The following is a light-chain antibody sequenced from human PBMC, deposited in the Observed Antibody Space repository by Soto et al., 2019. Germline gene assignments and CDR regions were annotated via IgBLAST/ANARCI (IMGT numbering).Light chain of an antibody. V-gene: IGKV1-5*03. CDR2: KAS. CDR1: QSISSW. Sequence: DIQMTQSPSTLSASVGDRVTITCRASQSISSWLAWYQQKPGKAPKLLIYKASSLEIGVPSRFSGSGSWTEFTLTISSLQPDDFATYYGQQYNSYLFTFGPGTKVDIK. J-gene: IGKJ3*01. CDR3: QQYNSYLFT.